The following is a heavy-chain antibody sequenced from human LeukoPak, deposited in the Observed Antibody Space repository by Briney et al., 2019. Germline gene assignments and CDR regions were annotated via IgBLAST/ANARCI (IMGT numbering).Heavy chain of an antibody. CDR3: ARLSYYDSSAPGWFDP. J-gene: IGHJ5*02. V-gene: IGHV4-59*08. D-gene: IGHD3-22*01. CDR1: GGSISSYY. CDR2: IYYSGST. Sequence: PSETLSLTCTVSGGSISSYYWSWIRQPPGKGLEWIGYIYYSGSTNYNPSLKSQVTISVDTSKNQFSLKLSSVTAADTAVYYCARLSYYDSSAPGWFDPWGQGTLVTVSS.